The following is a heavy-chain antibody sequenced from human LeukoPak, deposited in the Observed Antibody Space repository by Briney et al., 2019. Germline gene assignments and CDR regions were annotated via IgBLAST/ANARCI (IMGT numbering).Heavy chain of an antibody. CDR1: GFTFSTYT. D-gene: IGHD3-22*01. CDR3: AKLLLLYYYDSSGYYFKGTNLGHNAFDI. J-gene: IGHJ3*02. V-gene: IGHV3-21*01. Sequence: GGSLRLSCAASGFTFSTYTMNWVRQAPGKELEWVSSITSSSSYIYYADSVKGRFTISRDNAKNSLYLQMNSLRVEDTAVYYCAKLLLLYYYDSSGYYFKGTNLGHNAFDIWGQGTMVTVSS. CDR2: ITSSSSYI.